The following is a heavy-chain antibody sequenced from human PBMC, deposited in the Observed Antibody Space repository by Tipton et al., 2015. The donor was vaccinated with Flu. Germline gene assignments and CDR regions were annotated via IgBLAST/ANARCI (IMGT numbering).Heavy chain of an antibody. CDR3: ARDPVNYDYDWGRMSSGDY. CDR2: VSSSGSTT. V-gene: IGHV3-11*01. J-gene: IGHJ4*02. CDR1: GLNFNDHY. Sequence: SLRLSCEVSGLNFNDHYMNWIRQAPGKGLEWVAYVSSSGSTTYYLDSVKGRFTIYRDNAKNILYLEMRSLRVEDTALYFCARDPVNYDYDWGRMSSGDYWGQGTMVTVSS. D-gene: IGHD3-16*01.